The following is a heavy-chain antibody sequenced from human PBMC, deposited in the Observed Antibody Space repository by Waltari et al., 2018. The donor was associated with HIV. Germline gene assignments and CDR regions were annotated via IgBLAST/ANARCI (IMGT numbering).Heavy chain of an antibody. J-gene: IGHJ4*02. V-gene: IGHV5-51*03. CDR1: GYTFSTFW. CDR3: ARRRGSYSGSYYSLDY. Sequence: EEQLVQSGAEVKKPGESLKISCKGSGYTFSTFWIVWVRQMPGKGLGWKGTVYPGDADTRYSPSFQGQVTISADKSISTAYLQWSSLKASDSAMYYCARRRGSYSGSYYSLDYWGQGTLVTVSS. CDR2: VYPGDADT. D-gene: IGHD1-26*01.